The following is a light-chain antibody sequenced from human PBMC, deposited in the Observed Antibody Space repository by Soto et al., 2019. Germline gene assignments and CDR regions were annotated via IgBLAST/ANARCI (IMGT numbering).Light chain of an antibody. J-gene: IGKJ1*01. CDR3: QQSYSTPPWT. CDR1: QSISSY. V-gene: IGKV1-39*01. CDR2: AAS. Sequence: DIQMTQSPSSLSASVGDRVTITCRASQSISSYLTWYQQKPGKAPKLLIYAASSLQSGVRSRFSGSGSGTDFTLTISSLQPEDFATYYCQQSYSTPPWTFGQGTKVEIK.